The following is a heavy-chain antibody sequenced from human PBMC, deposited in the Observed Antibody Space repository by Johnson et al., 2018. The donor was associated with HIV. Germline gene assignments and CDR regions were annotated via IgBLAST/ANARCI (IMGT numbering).Heavy chain of an antibody. CDR2: IWYDGSNK. D-gene: IGHD1-26*01. V-gene: IGHV3-33*06. CDR3: AKDLFTEREDDVFDF. Sequence: QVLLVESGGGVVQPGRSLRLSCAASGFTFSTYGMHWVRQAPGKGLEWVAVIWYDGSNKYYADSVKVRFTISRDNSKNTLYLQMNSLRAEDTAVYYCAKDLFTEREDDVFDFWGQGTMVTVSS. J-gene: IGHJ3*01. CDR1: GFTFSTYG.